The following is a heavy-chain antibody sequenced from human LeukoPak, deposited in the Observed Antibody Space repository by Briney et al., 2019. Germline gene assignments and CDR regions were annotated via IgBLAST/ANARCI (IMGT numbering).Heavy chain of an antibody. V-gene: IGHV1-18*01. CDR2: ISAYNGNT. CDR3: ARVNTAMVDYYFDC. D-gene: IGHD5-18*01. Sequence: GASVKVSCKASGYTFTSYGISWVRQAPGQGLEWMGWISAYNGNTNYAQKLQGRVTMTTDTSTSTAYMELRSLRSDDTAVYYCARVNTAMVDYYFDCWGQGTLVTVSS. CDR1: GYTFTSYG. J-gene: IGHJ4*02.